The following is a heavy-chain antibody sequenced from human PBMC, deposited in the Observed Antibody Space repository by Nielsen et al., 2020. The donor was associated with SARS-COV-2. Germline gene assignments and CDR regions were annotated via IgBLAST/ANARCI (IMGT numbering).Heavy chain of an antibody. J-gene: IGHJ4*02. CDR3: AREKVAAAAPFDY. CDR1: GFTFSSYS. D-gene: IGHD6-13*01. CDR2: ISSSSSYI. V-gene: IGHV3-21*01. Sequence: GGSLRLSCAASGFTFSSYSMNWVRQAPGKGLEWVSSISSSSSYIYYADSVKGRFTISRDNAKNSLYLQMNSLRAEDTAVYYCAREKVAAAAPFDYWGQGTLVTVSS.